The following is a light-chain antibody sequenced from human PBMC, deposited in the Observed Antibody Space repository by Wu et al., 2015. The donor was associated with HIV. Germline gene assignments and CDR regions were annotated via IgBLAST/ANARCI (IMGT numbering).Light chain of an antibody. J-gene: IGKJ1*01. V-gene: IGKV1-5*03. CDR1: QSIGNW. Sequence: DIQMTQFPSTLSASVGDRVTISCRASQSIGNWLAWYQQKPGKAPNLLIYEASTLETGVPSRFRGSGSGTEFTLTISSLQPDDFATYYCQKYNTAPWTFGQGTKVEMK. CDR2: EAS. CDR3: QKYNTAPWT.